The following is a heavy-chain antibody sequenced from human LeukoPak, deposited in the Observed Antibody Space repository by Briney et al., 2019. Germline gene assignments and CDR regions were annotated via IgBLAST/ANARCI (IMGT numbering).Heavy chain of an antibody. D-gene: IGHD4-17*01. J-gene: IGHJ5*02. CDR3: AREHDYGNDWFDP. Sequence: ASVKLSCTASGYTFSSYYMHWVRQAPGQGLEWMAIINPGGDSTTYAQKLQGRVTMTRDTSTRTVYMELSSLRSDDTAVYYCAREHDYGNDWFDPWGQGTLVTVSS. CDR2: INPGGDST. CDR1: GYTFSSYY. V-gene: IGHV1-46*04.